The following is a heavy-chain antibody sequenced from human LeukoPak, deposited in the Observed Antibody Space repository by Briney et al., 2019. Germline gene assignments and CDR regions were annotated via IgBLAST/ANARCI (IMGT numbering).Heavy chain of an antibody. D-gene: IGHD4-17*01. J-gene: IGHJ6*02. Sequence: PSETLSLTCTVSGGSISNYYWSWIRQSPVKGLEWIGYIYFSGATNYNPSLKSRVTISVDTSKNQFSLKLSSVTAADTAVYYCAREDPQTTVPEGLDVWGQGTTVAVSS. CDR2: IYFSGAT. V-gene: IGHV4-59*01. CDR1: GGSISNYY. CDR3: AREDPQTTVPEGLDV.